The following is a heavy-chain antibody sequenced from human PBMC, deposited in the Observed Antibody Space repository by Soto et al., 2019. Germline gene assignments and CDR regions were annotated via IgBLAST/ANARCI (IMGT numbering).Heavy chain of an antibody. CDR1: GGSFSSYH. Sequence: PSETLSLTCSISGGSFSSYHWSWIRQPPGKGLEWIGYIFYSGSTTYNPSLKSRVTISLDTSKNQFSLKLSAVTAADTAAYYCAGGRPYHDILTGYFAPNWFDPWGQGTLVTVSS. J-gene: IGHJ5*02. CDR3: AGGRPYHDILTGYFAPNWFDP. V-gene: IGHV4-59*01. CDR2: IFYSGST. D-gene: IGHD3-9*01.